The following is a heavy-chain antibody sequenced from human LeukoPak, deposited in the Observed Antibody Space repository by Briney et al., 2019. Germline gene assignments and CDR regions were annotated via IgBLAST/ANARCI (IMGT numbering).Heavy chain of an antibody. J-gene: IGHJ4*02. V-gene: IGHV4-59*08. CDR3: ARGRGYYDSSGPETRSFDY. D-gene: IGHD3-22*01. CDR2: ICYSGIT. CDR1: GGSLSSYY. Sequence: SETLSLTCTVSGGSLSSYYWSWIRQPPGKGLEWIGYICYSGITSYNPSFKSRVTISVDTSKNQFSLNLSSVTAADTAVYYCARGRGYYDSSGPETRSFDYWGQGTLVTVSS.